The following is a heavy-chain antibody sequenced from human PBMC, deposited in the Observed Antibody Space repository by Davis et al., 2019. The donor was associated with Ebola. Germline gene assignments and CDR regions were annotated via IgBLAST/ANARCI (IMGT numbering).Heavy chain of an antibody. CDR2: ISGNGGNT. CDR3: MAGARGY. Sequence: PGGSLRLSCAASGFTFSSYAMSWVRQAPGKGLEWVSGISGNGGNTYYADSVKGRFTISRDNSKSTLYLQMNSLRVEDTAVYYCMAGARGYWGQGTRVTVSS. CDR1: GFTFSSYA. J-gene: IGHJ4*02. D-gene: IGHD3-10*01. V-gene: IGHV3-23*01.